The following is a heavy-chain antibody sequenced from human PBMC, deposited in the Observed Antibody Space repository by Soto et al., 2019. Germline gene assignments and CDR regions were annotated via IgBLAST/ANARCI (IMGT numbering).Heavy chain of an antibody. J-gene: IGHJ4*02. CDR1: GFTFNNYA. D-gene: IGHD2-15*01. CDR3: AKDLCSGGTCYSSFDS. CDR2: ISGGGHST. Sequence: GGSLRLSCAASGFTFNNYAMTWVRQAPGQGLEWVSAISGGGHSTYYADSVRGRVTISRDNSKNTLYLQMNSLRADDTAVYYCAKDLCSGGTCYSSFDSWGQGTLVTVSS. V-gene: IGHV3-23*01.